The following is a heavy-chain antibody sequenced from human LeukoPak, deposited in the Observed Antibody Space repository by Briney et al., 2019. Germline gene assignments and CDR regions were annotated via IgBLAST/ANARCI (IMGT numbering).Heavy chain of an antibody. Sequence: PSETLSLTCAVSGGSISSSNWWTWVRQPPGKGLEWIGELFHSGTTNYNPTLKSRVTISADKSKNQFSLRLTSVTAADTAVYYCARGNILRYFDLWGQGTTVTVSS. D-gene: IGHD3-9*01. CDR1: GGSISSSNW. J-gene: IGHJ6*02. V-gene: IGHV4-4*02. CDR2: LFHSGTT. CDR3: ARGNILRYFDL.